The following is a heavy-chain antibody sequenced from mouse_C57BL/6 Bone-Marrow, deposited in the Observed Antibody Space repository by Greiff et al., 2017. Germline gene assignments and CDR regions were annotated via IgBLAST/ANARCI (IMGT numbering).Heavy chain of an antibody. CDR3: ARSDYYGSREVYAMDY. D-gene: IGHD1-1*01. J-gene: IGHJ4*01. V-gene: IGHV1-72*01. CDR2: IDPNSGGT. CDR1: GYTFTSCW. Sequence: QVQLQQPGAELVKPGASVKLSCKASGYTFTSCWMHWVKQRPGRGLEWIGRIDPNSGGTKYNEKFKSKATLTVDKPSSTAYMQLSSLTSEDSAVYYCARSDYYGSREVYAMDYWGQGTSVTVSS.